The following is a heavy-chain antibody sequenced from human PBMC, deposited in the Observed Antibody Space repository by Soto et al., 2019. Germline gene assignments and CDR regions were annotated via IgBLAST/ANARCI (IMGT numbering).Heavy chain of an antibody. CDR2: IYSSGST. V-gene: IGHV4-4*07. J-gene: IGHJ4*02. CDR1: GGSINNYY. Sequence: PSETLSLTCTVSGGSINNYYWTWIRQPAGKGLEWIGRIYSSGSTNYNSSLKSRVTMSVDTSKNQISLKLTSVTAADTAVYYCARQTTYSSSWYDYWGQGTLVTSPQ. CDR3: ARQTTYSSSWYDY. D-gene: IGHD6-13*01.